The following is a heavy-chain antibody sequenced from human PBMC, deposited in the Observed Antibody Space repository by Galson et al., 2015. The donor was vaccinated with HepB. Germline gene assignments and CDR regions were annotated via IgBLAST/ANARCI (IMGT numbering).Heavy chain of an antibody. CDR2: ISYDGSNK. CDR1: GFTFSSYA. J-gene: IGHJ6*02. CDR3: AREMIITMVRKGMDV. D-gene: IGHD3-10*01. V-gene: IGHV3-30*04. Sequence: SLRLSCAASGFTFSSYAMHWVRQAPGKGLEWVAVISYDGSNKYYADSVKGRFTISRDNSKNTLYLQMNSLRAEDTAVYYRAREMIITMVRKGMDVWGQGTTVTVSS.